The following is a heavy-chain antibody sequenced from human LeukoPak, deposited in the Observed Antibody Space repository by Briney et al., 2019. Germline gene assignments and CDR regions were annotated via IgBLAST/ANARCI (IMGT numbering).Heavy chain of an antibody. Sequence: PGGSLRLSCAASGLTLSSYAMSWVRQAPGKGLEWVSTNADSVKGRFTISRDNSKNTLYLQMNSLRAEDTAVYFCAKDLYGDYVGDYWGQGTLVTVSS. J-gene: IGHJ4*02. CDR1: GLTLSSYA. V-gene: IGHV3-23*01. D-gene: IGHD4-17*01. CDR3: AKDLYGDYVGDY.